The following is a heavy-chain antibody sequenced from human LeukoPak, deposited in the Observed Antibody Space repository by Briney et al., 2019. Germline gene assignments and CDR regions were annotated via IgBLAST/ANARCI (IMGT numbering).Heavy chain of an antibody. V-gene: IGHV4-4*07. CDR1: GGSISSYY. J-gene: IGHJ4*02. CDR3: ARSAEYYYDSSGYYRY. D-gene: IGHD3-22*01. CDR2: IYTSGST. Sequence: PSETLSLTCTVSGGSISSYYWSWIRQPAGKGLEWIGRIYTSGSTNYNPSLKSRVTMSVDTSKNQFSLKLSSVTAADTAVYYCARSAEYYYDSSGYYRYWGQGTLVTVSS.